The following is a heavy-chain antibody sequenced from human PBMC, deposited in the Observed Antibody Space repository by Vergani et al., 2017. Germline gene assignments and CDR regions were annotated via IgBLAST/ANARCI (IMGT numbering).Heavy chain of an antibody. V-gene: IGHV4-59*01. CDR3: ARGYGDYYFDY. CDR1: GGSISSYY. D-gene: IGHD4-17*01. Sequence: QVQLQESGPGLVKPSETLSLTCTVSGGSISSYYWSWIRQPPGKGPEWIGYIYYSGSTNYNPSLKSRVTISVDTSKNQFSLKLSSVTAADTAVYYCARGYGDYYFDYWGQGTLVTVSS. J-gene: IGHJ4*02. CDR2: IYYSGST.